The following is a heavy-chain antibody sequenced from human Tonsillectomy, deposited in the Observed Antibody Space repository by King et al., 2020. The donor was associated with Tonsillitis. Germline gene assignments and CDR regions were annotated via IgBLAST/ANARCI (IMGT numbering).Heavy chain of an antibody. V-gene: IGHV3-30*18. J-gene: IGHJ6*02. CDR2: ISYDGSNK. CDR1: GFTFNSYG. CDR3: AKDFEAYCSSTICFDDYGMDV. Sequence: VQLVESGGGVVQPGRSLRLSCAASGFTFNSYGMHWVRQAPGKGLEWVAVISYDGSNKNYADSVKGRFTISRDNSRNTLYLQMNSLRAEDTAVYYCAKDFEAYCSSTICFDDYGMDVWGQGTTVTVSS. D-gene: IGHD2-2*01.